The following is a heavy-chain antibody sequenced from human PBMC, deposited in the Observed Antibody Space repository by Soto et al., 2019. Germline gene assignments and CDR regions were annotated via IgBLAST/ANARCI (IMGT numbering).Heavy chain of an antibody. D-gene: IGHD2-21*02. CDR2: ISAYNGNT. V-gene: IGHV1-18*04. Sequence: GASVKVSCKASGYTFTSYGISWVRQAPGQGLEWMGWISAYNGNTNYAQKLQGRVTMTTDTSTSTAYMELRSLRSDDTAVYYCARRDCGGDCYQAGFDYWGQGTLVTVSS. J-gene: IGHJ4*02. CDR3: ARRDCGGDCYQAGFDY. CDR1: GYTFTSYG.